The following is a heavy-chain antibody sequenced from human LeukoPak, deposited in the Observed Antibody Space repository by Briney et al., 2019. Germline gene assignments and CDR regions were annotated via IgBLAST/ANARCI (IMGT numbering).Heavy chain of an antibody. CDR3: AKAHFGVGATHYFDS. CDR2: IRYDGSIK. V-gene: IGHV3-30*02. J-gene: IGHJ4*02. D-gene: IGHD1-26*01. CDR1: GFTFSSYG. Sequence: GGSLRLSCAASGFTFSSYGMHWVRQAPGKGLEWVAFIRYDGSIKYYADSVKGRFTISRDNSKNTLYLQMNSLRTEDTAVYYCAKAHFGVGATHYFDSWGQGTLVTVSS.